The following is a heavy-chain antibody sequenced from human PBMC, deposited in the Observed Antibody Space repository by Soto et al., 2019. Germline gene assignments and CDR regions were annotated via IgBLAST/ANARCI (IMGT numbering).Heavy chain of an antibody. V-gene: IGHV3-66*01. CDR1: GFTVSSNY. CDR2: IYSGGST. D-gene: IGHD3-10*01. CDR3: ATYLLGPGAFDI. J-gene: IGHJ3*02. Sequence: GGSLRLSCAASGFTVSSNYMSWVREAPGKGLEWVSVIYSGGSTYYADSVKGRFTISRDNSKNTLYLQMNSLRAEDTAVYYCATYLLGPGAFDIWGQGTMVTVSS.